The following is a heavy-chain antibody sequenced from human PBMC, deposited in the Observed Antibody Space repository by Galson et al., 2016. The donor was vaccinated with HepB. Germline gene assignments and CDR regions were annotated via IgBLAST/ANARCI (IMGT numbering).Heavy chain of an antibody. CDR1: GYTFNTYN. V-gene: IGHV1-46*02. CDR3: ARELDHSFYFDY. Sequence: SVKVSCKASGYTFNTYNMHWVRQAPGQGLEWMGIIKPSGGNTIYAQKFQDRITMTRDTSTSTVYMELISLRSEDTAVYYCARELDHSFYFDYWGQGTLLTGYS. D-gene: IGHD1-14*01. J-gene: IGHJ4*02. CDR2: IKPSGGNT.